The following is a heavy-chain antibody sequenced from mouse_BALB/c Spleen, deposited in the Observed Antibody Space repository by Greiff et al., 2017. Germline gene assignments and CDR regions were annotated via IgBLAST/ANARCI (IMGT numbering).Heavy chain of an antibody. Sequence: LQQPGSELVRPGASVKLSCKASGYTFTSYWMHWVKQRPGQGLEWIGNIYPGSGSTNYDEKFKSKATLTVDTSSSTAYMQLSSLTSEDSAVYYCTRRGLREGMDYWGQGTSVTVSS. CDR3: TRRGLREGMDY. J-gene: IGHJ4*01. CDR1: GYTFTSYW. CDR2: IYPGSGST. V-gene: IGHV1S22*01. D-gene: IGHD2-4*01.